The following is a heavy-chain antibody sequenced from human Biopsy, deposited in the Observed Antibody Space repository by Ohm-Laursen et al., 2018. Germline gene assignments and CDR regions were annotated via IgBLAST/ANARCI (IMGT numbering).Heavy chain of an antibody. Sequence: SLRLSCAASGITASGNYMNWVRQAPGKGLEWVSVIYLGGTTYYADSVKGRFTISRDNSKNTVYLQMNSLRAEDTALYYCARDRSGLTLTTLDLWGHGTLVTVSS. V-gene: IGHV3-53*05. CDR3: ARDRSGLTLTTLDL. J-gene: IGHJ5*02. CDR1: GITASGNY. CDR2: IYLGGTT. D-gene: IGHD6-25*01.